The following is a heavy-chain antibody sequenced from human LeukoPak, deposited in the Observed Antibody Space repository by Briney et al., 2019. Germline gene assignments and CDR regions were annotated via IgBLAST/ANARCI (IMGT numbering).Heavy chain of an antibody. V-gene: IGHV4-59*08. Sequence: SETLSLTCTVSGGSISSYYWSWIRQPPGKGLEWIGYIYYSGSTYYNPSLKSRVTISVDTSKNQISLRLTSVTATDTAMYYCARQTGSGLFTLPGGQGTLVTVSS. D-gene: IGHD3/OR15-3a*01. CDR1: GGSISSYY. CDR3: ARQTGSGLFTLP. CDR2: IYYSGST. J-gene: IGHJ4*02.